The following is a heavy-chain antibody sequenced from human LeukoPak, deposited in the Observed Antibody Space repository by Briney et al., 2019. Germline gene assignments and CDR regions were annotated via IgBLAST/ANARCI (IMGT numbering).Heavy chain of an antibody. CDR3: TRHGGGGSGGNSGFDY. V-gene: IGHV5-51*01. J-gene: IGHJ4*02. CDR1: GYNFSNCL. D-gene: IGHD4-23*01. CDR2: IYPGDSDT. Sequence: GESLKISCEGSGYNFSNCLIGWVRQMPGKGLEWMGIIYPGDSDTRYGPSFQGQVTISADKSISTAYLQWSSLKASDTAMYYCTRHGGGGSGGNSGFDYWGQGTLVTVSS.